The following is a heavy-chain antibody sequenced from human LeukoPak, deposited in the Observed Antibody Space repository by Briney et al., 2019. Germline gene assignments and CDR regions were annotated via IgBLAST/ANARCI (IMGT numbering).Heavy chain of an antibody. J-gene: IGHJ4*02. V-gene: IGHV3-23*01. CDR1: GFTFSSYG. Sequence: GGSLRLSCAASGFTFSSYGMSWVRQAPGKGLEWVSAISGSGGSTYYADSVKGRFTVSRDNSKNTLFLQMNTLRAEDTAVYYCAKSRGSGSNMARGVNFDYWGQGTLVTVSS. D-gene: IGHD3-10*01. CDR3: AKSRGSGSNMARGVNFDY. CDR2: ISGSGGST.